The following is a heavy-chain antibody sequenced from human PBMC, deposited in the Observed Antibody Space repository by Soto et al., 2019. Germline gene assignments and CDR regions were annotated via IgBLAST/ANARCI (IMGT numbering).Heavy chain of an antibody. CDR3: AKEAGAGNGEGDGFAP. CDR2: IHGSGGSA. CDR1: GFTFRNYA. V-gene: IGHV3-23*01. D-gene: IGHD6-19*01. Sequence: EVQLLESGGGLVQPGGSLRLSCAASGFTFRNYAMSWVRQAPGKGLEWVSAIHGSGGSAYYADSVKGRFTVSRDDSKNPLYLQMGGRRVDDPALYYCAKEAGAGNGEGDGFAPGGQGTLVTVSS. J-gene: IGHJ5*02.